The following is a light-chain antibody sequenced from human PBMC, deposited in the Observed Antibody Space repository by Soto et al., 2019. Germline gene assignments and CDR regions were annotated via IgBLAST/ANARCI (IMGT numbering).Light chain of an antibody. Sequence: DIQLTQSPSFLSASVGDRVTITCRASQGISSFLAWYQQKPGKAPILLISAASTLRTGVPSRFSGSGSGTEFTLTISSLQPEDFATYYCQHLNTYPLTFGGGTKVEI. CDR3: QHLNTYPLT. V-gene: IGKV1-9*01. J-gene: IGKJ4*01. CDR1: QGISSF. CDR2: AAS.